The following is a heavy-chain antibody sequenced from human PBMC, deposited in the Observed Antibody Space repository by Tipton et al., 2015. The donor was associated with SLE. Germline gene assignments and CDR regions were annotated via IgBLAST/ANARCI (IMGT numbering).Heavy chain of an antibody. D-gene: IGHD2-15*01. Sequence: QSGPEVKKPGASVKVSCKASGYTFTSYDINWVRQATGQGLEWMGWMNPNSGNTGYAQKFQGRVTMTRNTSISTAYMELSSLRSEDTAAYYCARVPYCSGGSCYPTDDYWGQGTLVTVSS. CDR1: GYTFTSYD. CDR2: MNPNSGNT. V-gene: IGHV1-8*01. J-gene: IGHJ4*02. CDR3: ARVPYCSGGSCYPTDDY.